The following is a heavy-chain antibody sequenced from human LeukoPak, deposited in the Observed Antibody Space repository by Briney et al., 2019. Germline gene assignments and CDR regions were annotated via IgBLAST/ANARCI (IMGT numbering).Heavy chain of an antibody. J-gene: IGHJ5*02. Sequence: PSETLSLTCTVSGGSISSYYWSWIRQPPGKGLEWIGYIYYSGSTNYNPSLKSRVTISVDTSKNQFSLKLGSVTAADTAVYYCARGYSSSWARGNWFDPWGQGTLVTVSS. CDR3: ARGYSSSWARGNWFDP. V-gene: IGHV4-59*01. D-gene: IGHD6-13*01. CDR2: IYYSGST. CDR1: GGSISSYY.